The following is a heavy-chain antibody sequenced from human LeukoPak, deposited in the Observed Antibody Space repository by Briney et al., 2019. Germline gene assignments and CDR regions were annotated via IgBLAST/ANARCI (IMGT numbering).Heavy chain of an antibody. CDR3: AVDYADY. V-gene: IGHV4-39*01. Sequence: PSETLSLTCTVSGGSISSSNYYWGWIRQPPGKGLEWIGSIYYSGSTYYNPSLKSRVTISVDTSKNQFSLKLSSVTAADTAVYYCAVDYADYWGQGTLVTVSS. CDR2: IYYSGST. D-gene: IGHD4-17*01. J-gene: IGHJ4*02. CDR1: GGSISSSNYY.